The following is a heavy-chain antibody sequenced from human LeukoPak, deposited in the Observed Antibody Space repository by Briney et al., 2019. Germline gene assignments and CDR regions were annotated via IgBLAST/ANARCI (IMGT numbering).Heavy chain of an antibody. CDR2: IRYDGSHT. V-gene: IGHV3-30*02. D-gene: IGHD2/OR15-2a*01. J-gene: IGHJ4*02. Sequence: GGSLRLSCAASGFTFSGFAMSWIRQAPGKGLEWLAFIRYDGSHTYYADSVKGRFTVSRDDSKNTLYLQMNSLRGDDTAVYYCAKDGTSYYYIYYWGQGTLVTVSS. CDR1: GFTFSGFA. CDR3: AKDGTSYYYIYY.